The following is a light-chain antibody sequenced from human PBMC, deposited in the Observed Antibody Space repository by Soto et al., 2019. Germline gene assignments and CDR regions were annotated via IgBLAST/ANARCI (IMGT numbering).Light chain of an antibody. CDR1: QDISRS. CDR3: QQLYSYPLT. Sequence: DIPLTQSPSFLSASVRDRVTITCRASQDISRSLAWYQQKPGKAPKLLIYTASTLQSGVPSRFSGSGSGTEFTLTISSLQPEDFASYYCQQLYSYPLTFGGGTKVEIK. V-gene: IGKV1-9*01. CDR2: TAS. J-gene: IGKJ4*01.